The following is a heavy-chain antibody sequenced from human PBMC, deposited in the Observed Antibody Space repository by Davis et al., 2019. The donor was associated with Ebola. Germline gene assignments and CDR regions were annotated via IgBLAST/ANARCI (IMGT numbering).Heavy chain of an antibody. D-gene: IGHD4-23*01. V-gene: IGHV4-59*08. Sequence: GSLRLSCTVSGGSISSYYWSWIRQPPGKGLEWIGYIYYSGSTNYNPSLKSRVTISVDTSKNQFSLKLSSVTAADTAVYYCARLHGGNSGDPFDYWGQGTLVTVSS. J-gene: IGHJ4*02. CDR3: ARLHGGNSGDPFDY. CDR1: GGSISSYY. CDR2: IYYSGST.